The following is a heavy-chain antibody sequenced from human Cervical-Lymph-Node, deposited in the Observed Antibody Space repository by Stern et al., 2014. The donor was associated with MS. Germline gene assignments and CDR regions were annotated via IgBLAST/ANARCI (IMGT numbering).Heavy chain of an antibody. Sequence: QMQLVQYGADVRRPGASVTVSCEASGYTFTSHGISWVRQAPGQGLEWMGWINTNNGNTNTAQKFKGRVTMTRDTSTSTAYMEVRSLRSDDTAVYYCGRDLSYGTADYWGQGTLVTVSS. CDR1: GYTFTSHG. CDR3: GRDLSYGTADY. V-gene: IGHV1-18*01. CDR2: INTNNGNT. J-gene: IGHJ4*02. D-gene: IGHD3-10*01.